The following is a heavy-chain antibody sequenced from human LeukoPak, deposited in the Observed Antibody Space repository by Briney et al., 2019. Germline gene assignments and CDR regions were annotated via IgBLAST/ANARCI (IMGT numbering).Heavy chain of an antibody. D-gene: IGHD1-26*01. CDR3: ARENTGSYREFDY. V-gene: IGHV4-4*07. CDR1: GGSISNYY. CDR2: IYTGGST. Sequence: SETLSLTCTVSGGSISNYYWSWIRQPVGKGLEWIGRIYTGGSTNYNPSLKSRVTMSVDSSNNQFSLKLSSVTAADTAVYYCARENTGSYREFDYWGQGTLVTVSS. J-gene: IGHJ4*02.